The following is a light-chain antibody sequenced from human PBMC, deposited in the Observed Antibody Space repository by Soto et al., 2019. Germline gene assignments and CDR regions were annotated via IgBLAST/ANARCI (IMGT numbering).Light chain of an antibody. Sequence: QSALTQPRSVSDSPGQSVTISCTGTSSDVGGYNYVSWYQQHPGKAPKVMIYDVSKRPSGVPDRFSGSKSGNTASLTISGLQAGDEADYYCCSYVGTFTWVFGGGTKLAVL. CDR1: SSDVGGYNY. V-gene: IGLV2-11*01. J-gene: IGLJ3*02. CDR2: DVS. CDR3: CSYVGTFTWV.